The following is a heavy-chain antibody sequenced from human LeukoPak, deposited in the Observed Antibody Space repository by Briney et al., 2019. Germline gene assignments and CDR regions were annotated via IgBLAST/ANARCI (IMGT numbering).Heavy chain of an antibody. Sequence: GGSLRLSCAASGFTVSSNYMSWVRQAPGKGLEWVSVIYSGGSTYYADSVRGRFTVSRDNSKNTLYLQMNSLRTEDTAVYYCAKAEGYDILTGLDYWGQGTLVTVSS. D-gene: IGHD3-9*01. CDR3: AKAEGYDILTGLDY. J-gene: IGHJ4*02. CDR1: GFTVSSNY. V-gene: IGHV3-66*01. CDR2: IYSGGST.